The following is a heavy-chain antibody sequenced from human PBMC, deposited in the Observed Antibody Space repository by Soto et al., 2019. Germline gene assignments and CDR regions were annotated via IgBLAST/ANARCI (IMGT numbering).Heavy chain of an antibody. V-gene: IGHV3-48*03. Sequence: EVQLVESGGGLVQPGGSLRLSCAASGFTFSSYEMNWVRQAPGKGLEWVSYISSSGSTIYYADSVKGRFTISRDNAKNSLYLQMNSLRAEDTAVDYCARGGLLVGYSYGTFDYWGQGTLVTVSS. D-gene: IGHD5-18*01. CDR3: ARGGLLVGYSYGTFDY. CDR2: ISSSGSTI. CDR1: GFTFSSYE. J-gene: IGHJ4*02.